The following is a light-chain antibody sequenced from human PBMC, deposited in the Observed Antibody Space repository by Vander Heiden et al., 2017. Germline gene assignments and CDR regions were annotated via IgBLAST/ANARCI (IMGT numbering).Light chain of an antibody. CDR3: MQGVSWPYT. V-gene: IGKV2-30*01. CDR2: KVS. J-gene: IGKJ2*01. Sequence: DVVMTQSPLPLPVTLGQPTSISCRSSQSLVYSDGNTYLTWFHQRPGQPPRRLICKVSNRDSGVPGRFSGGGSGTDFTLKISRVEAEDVGVYYCMQGVSWPYTFGQGTKLEIK. CDR1: QSLVYSDGNTY.